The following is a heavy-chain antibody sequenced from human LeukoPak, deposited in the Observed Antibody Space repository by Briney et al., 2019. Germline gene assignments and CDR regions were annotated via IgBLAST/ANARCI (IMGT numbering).Heavy chain of an antibody. J-gene: IGHJ4*02. Sequence: GGSLRLSCAASGFIFSDYSMNWVRQAPGKGLEWVSCISTSGSTKYYADSMKGRFTISRDNAKNSLYLQLNSLRADDTAVYYCARDPSYGDYPLSDYWGQGTLVTVSS. D-gene: IGHD4-17*01. V-gene: IGHV3-48*01. CDR1: GFIFSDYS. CDR3: ARDPSYGDYPLSDY. CDR2: ISTSGSTK.